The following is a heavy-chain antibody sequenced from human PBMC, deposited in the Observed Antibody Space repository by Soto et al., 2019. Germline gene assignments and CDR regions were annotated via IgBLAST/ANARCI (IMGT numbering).Heavy chain of an antibody. CDR3: VRERGGMDY. Sequence: QVQLVQSGAEVKKPGASVKVSCKASGYTFTSYDINWVRQATGQGLEWMGWMNPYSGRTGCAQKFQVRVDMTMNTSIRTDYMELSSMRSEDTALNYWVRERGGMDYGGQGTQVTVSS. CDR1: GYTFTSYD. J-gene: IGHJ4*02. D-gene: IGHD3-10*01. V-gene: IGHV1-8*01. CDR2: MNPYSGRT.